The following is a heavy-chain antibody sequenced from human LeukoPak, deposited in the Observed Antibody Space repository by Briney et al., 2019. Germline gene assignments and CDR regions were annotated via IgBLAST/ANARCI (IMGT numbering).Heavy chain of an antibody. D-gene: IGHD2-2*01. V-gene: IGHV3-74*01. J-gene: IGHJ4*02. CDR2: IKSDGSTI. CDR3: ARASSWSYFDC. CDR1: GFTFKTYA. Sequence: PGGSLRLSCVVSGFTFKTYAMSWVRQVPGKGLVWVSRIKSDGSTISYADSVRGRFTISRDNAKNTLYLQMNSLRAEDTAVYYCARASSWSYFDCWGQGTLVTVSS.